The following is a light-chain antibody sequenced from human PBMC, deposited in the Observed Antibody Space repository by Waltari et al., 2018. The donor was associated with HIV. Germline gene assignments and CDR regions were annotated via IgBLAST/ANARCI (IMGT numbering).Light chain of an antibody. V-gene: IGKV3-20*01. CDR2: VAS. J-gene: IGKJ2*01. Sequence: EIVLTQSPGTLSLSPGGSATLSCRASQSVSSSYLAWYQQKPGQAPRPRIYVASSRATGIPDMFRGSGSVTDFTLTISRLEPEDFAVYYCQLYNSASQTFGQGTKLEIK. CDR3: QLYNSASQT. CDR1: QSVSSSY.